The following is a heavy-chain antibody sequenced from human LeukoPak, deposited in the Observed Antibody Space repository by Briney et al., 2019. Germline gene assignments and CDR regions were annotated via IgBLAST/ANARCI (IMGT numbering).Heavy chain of an antibody. Sequence: GRSLRLSCAASGFTFSSYAMSWVRQAPGKGLEWVSAISGSGGSTYYADSVKGRFTISRDNSKNTLYLQMNSLRAEDTAVYYCAKGYYGSGKAYYGMDVWGQGTTVTVSS. V-gene: IGHV3-23*01. CDR3: AKGYYGSGKAYYGMDV. J-gene: IGHJ6*02. CDR1: GFTFSSYA. D-gene: IGHD3-10*01. CDR2: ISGSGGST.